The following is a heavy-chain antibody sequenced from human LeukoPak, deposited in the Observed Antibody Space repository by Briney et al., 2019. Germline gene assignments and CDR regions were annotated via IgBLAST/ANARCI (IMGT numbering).Heavy chain of an antibody. Sequence: ASVKVSCKASGYXFTGYYIHWVRQAPGQGLEWVGWINPNSGGTNYAQKFQGRVTMTRDTSISTAYMELSRLRSDDTAVYYCARGVKGYCSGGSCYLLGYWGQGTLVTVSS. V-gene: IGHV1-2*02. CDR3: ARGVKGYCSGGSCYLLGY. D-gene: IGHD2-15*01. CDR2: INPNSGGT. J-gene: IGHJ4*02. CDR1: GYXFTGYY.